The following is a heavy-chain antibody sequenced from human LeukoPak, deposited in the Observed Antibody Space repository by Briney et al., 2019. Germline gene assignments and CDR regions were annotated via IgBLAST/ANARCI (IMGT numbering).Heavy chain of an antibody. V-gene: IGHV3-7*01. Sequence: GSLRLSCAASGFTFNTYAMTWVRQAPGKGLEWVANIKQDGSEKYYVDSVKGRFTISRDNAKNSLYLQMNSLRAEDTAVYYCARWGIAVADDDAFDIWGQGTMVTVSS. CDR1: GFTFNTYA. CDR3: ARWGIAVADDDAFDI. D-gene: IGHD6-19*01. CDR2: IKQDGSEK. J-gene: IGHJ3*02.